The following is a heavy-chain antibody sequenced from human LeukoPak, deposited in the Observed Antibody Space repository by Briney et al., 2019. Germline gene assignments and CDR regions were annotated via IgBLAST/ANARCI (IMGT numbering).Heavy chain of an antibody. V-gene: IGHV4-4*07. J-gene: IGHJ6*03. CDR3: ARGLYYDILTGFRRKYYYYMDV. CDR2: IYTSGST. CDR1: GGSISSYY. D-gene: IGHD3-9*01. Sequence: SETLSLTCTVSGGSISSYYWSWIRQPAGKGLEWIGRIYTSGSTNYNPSLKSRVTMSVDTSKNQFSLKLSSVTAADTAVYYCARGLYYDILTGFRRKYYYYMDVWGKGTTVTISS.